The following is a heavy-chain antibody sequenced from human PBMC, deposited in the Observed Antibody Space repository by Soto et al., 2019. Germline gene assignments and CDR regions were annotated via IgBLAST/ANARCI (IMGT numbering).Heavy chain of an antibody. J-gene: IGHJ6*02. CDR1: GGTFRSYS. CDR2: IIPIFDIT. D-gene: IGHD3-22*01. V-gene: IGHV1-69*01. Sequence: QVQLVQSGAEVKKPGSSVKVSCKASGGTFRSYSISWVRQPPGQGLEWMGGIIPIFDITNYAQKFQGRVTIAADESTSTAYMELSSLGSDDTAVYYCARPDEGGYSSNHHYYYALDVWGQGTTVTV. CDR3: ARPDEGGYSSNHHYYYALDV.